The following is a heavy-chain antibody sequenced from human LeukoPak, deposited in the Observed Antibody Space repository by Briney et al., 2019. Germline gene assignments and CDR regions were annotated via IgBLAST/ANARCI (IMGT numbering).Heavy chain of an antibody. CDR3: ARGINARGWFDP. Sequence: ASETLSLTCAVYGGSFSGYYWSWIRQPPGKGLEWIGEINHSGSTNYNPSLKSRVTISVDTPKNQFSLKLSSMTAADTAVYYCARGINARGWFDPWGQGTLVTVSS. CDR2: INHSGST. V-gene: IGHV4-34*01. J-gene: IGHJ5*02. CDR1: GGSFSGYY.